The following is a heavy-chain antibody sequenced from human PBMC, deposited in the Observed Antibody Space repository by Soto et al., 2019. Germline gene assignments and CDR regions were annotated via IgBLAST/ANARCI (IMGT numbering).Heavy chain of an antibody. CDR1: GGSVSSGDYY. J-gene: IGHJ6*02. Sequence: QVQLQESGPGLVKPSETLSLTCTVSGGSVSSGDYYWNWIRQAPGKGLEWIGYIFYSGSTNYNSSIKSRVTISVDTSKNEFSLNLTSVTAADTAVYYCARATYCVGGACYAGRKGFDAWGQGTTVTVSS. V-gene: IGHV4-61*08. CDR3: ARATYCVGGACYAGRKGFDA. CDR2: IFYSGST. D-gene: IGHD2-21*02.